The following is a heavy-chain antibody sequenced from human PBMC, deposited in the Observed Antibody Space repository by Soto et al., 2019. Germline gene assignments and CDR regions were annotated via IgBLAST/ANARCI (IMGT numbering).Heavy chain of an antibody. Sequence: QVQLVQSGAEVKKSGASVKVSCKAAGITYTTYAIHWVRQAPGQGLEWMGWINTGNGNTRYSQRFQGRVTLTTDTSANTGYMDLSSLSSEDTAVYYCAREISSYVTWGQGTLITVSS. CDR2: INTGNGNT. J-gene: IGHJ5*02. D-gene: IGHD5-12*01. CDR3: AREISSYVT. V-gene: IGHV1-3*04. CDR1: GITYTTYA.